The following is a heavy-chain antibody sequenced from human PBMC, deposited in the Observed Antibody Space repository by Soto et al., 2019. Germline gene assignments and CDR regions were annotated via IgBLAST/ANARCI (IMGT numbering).Heavy chain of an antibody. V-gene: IGHV3-30*18. CDR3: AKAKSQFWLVGGDF. D-gene: IGHD5-18*01. CDR2: ISSDGSEK. J-gene: IGHJ4*02. Sequence: QVQLVESGGDVVQPGWSLRLSCVASGFTFTTCAMHWVRQAPGKGLEWVAIISSDGSEKHYADSVKGRFTISRDNSKNTLYLQMNSLRAEDTAVYYCAKAKSQFWLVGGDFWGQGTLVTVSS. CDR1: GFTFTTCA.